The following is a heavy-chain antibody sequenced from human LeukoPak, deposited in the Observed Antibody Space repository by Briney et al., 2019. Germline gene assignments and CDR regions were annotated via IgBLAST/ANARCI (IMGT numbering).Heavy chain of an antibody. CDR2: ISYDGSNK. CDR3: AREKAVAGPVYYYYGMDV. Sequence: PGGSLRLSCAASGFTFSSYAMHWVRQAPGKGLEWVAVISYDGSNKYYADSVKGRFTISRDNSKNTLYLQMNSLRAEDTAVYYCAREKAVAGPVYYYYGMDVWGQGTTVTVSS. CDR1: GFTFSSYA. V-gene: IGHV3-30*01. J-gene: IGHJ6*02. D-gene: IGHD6-19*01.